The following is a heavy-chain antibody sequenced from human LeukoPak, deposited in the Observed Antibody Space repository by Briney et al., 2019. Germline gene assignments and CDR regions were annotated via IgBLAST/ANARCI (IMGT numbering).Heavy chain of an antibody. Sequence: GGSLRLSCAASGFAFSDYYMSWIRQAPGKGLEWVSRISNSGTTIYYADSVKGRFSISRDNAKNSLYLQMNSLSGEDTAVYYCARWRVSSGRYFDYRGQGTLVTVSS. D-gene: IGHD3-10*01. J-gene: IGHJ4*02. V-gene: IGHV3-11*01. CDR2: ISNSGTTI. CDR3: ARWRVSSGRYFDY. CDR1: GFAFSDYY.